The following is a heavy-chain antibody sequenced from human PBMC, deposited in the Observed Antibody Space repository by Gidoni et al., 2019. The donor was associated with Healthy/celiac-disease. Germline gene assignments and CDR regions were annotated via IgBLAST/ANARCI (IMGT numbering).Heavy chain of an antibody. CDR1: GFTFSSYA. CDR3: AKDKYYYDSSGYFDY. J-gene: IGHJ4*02. D-gene: IGHD3-22*01. CDR2: ISGSGDST. V-gene: IGHV3-23*01. Sequence: EVHLLESGGGLVQPGGSLSLSCAASGFTFSSYAMNWVRQAPGKGLEWVSGISGSGDSTYYADSVKGRFTISRDNSKNTLYLQMNSLRAEDTAVYYCAKDKYYYDSSGYFDYWGQGTLVTVSS.